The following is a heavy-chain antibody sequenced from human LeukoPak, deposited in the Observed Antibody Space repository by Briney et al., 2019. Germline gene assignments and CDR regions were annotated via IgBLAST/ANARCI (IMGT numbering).Heavy chain of an antibody. CDR3: ARDYGGFTELDY. CDR1: GFTFSSYS. J-gene: IGHJ4*02. Sequence: GGSLRLSCAASGFTFSSYSMNWVRQAPGKGLEWVANINPDGSKKYYVDSVKGRFTISRDNGKKSLYVQMNSLRAEDTAVYYCARDYGGFTELDYRGQGTLVTVSP. CDR2: INPDGSKK. D-gene: IGHD3-10*01. V-gene: IGHV3-7*01.